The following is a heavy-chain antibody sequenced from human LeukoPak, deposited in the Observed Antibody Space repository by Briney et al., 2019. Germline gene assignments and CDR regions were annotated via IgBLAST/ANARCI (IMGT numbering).Heavy chain of an antibody. V-gene: IGHV1-18*04. CDR2: ISAYNGDT. D-gene: IGHD6-19*01. CDR3: ARDPSNTSGWSPYFDY. CDR1: GYTFNKHG. J-gene: IGHJ4*02. Sequence: ASVKVSCKASGYTFNKHGITWVRQAPGQGLEWMGWISAYNGDTKYGQKFQGRVTLITDTSAGTAYMELRSLRSDDTAVYYCARDPSNTSGWSPYFDYWGQGALVTVSS.